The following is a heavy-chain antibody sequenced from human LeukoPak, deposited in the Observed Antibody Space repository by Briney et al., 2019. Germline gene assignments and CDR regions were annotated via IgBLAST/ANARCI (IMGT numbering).Heavy chain of an antibody. V-gene: IGHV3-21*01. J-gene: IGHJ5*02. D-gene: IGHD2-15*01. Sequence: GGSLRLACAASGFSFSSYSMNWVRQAPGKGPEWVSFISSGGMSTDYAASVQGRFTISRDNSEDSLFLQLNSLRADDTAVYYCARAGGSSTFNWFDRWGQGTLVTVSS. CDR3: ARAGGSSTFNWFDR. CDR1: GFSFSSYS. CDR2: ISSGGMST.